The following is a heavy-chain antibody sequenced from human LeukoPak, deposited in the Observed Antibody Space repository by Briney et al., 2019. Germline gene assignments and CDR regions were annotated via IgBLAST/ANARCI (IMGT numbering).Heavy chain of an antibody. J-gene: IGHJ5*02. D-gene: IGHD1-1*01. V-gene: IGHV1-18*01. CDR1: GYTFTNYG. CDR3: ARAPTALFNWNWFDP. Sequence: ASVKVSCMASGYTFTNYGISWVRQAPGQGLEWMGWISAYNNKTNYAQKFQGRVTMTTDTSTSTAYMDLRSLRSDDTAVYYCARAPTALFNWNWFDPWGQGTLVTVSS. CDR2: ISAYNNKT.